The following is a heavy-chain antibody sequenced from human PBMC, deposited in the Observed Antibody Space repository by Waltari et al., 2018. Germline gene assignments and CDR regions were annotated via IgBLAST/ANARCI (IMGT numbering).Heavy chain of an antibody. D-gene: IGHD4-17*01. V-gene: IGHV3-74*01. CDR2: INGYGTST. CDR1: GFTFSSYY. J-gene: IGHJ3*02. CDR3: ATGDSHAFDM. Sequence: EVQLVESGGGLVQFGGSLRLSCAASGFTFSSYYMHWVRQTPGKGLVWVSRINGYGTSTTYADSVKGRFTTSRDNARNTLHLQMNSLRVEDTAVYYCATGDSHAFDMWGQGTLDIVSS.